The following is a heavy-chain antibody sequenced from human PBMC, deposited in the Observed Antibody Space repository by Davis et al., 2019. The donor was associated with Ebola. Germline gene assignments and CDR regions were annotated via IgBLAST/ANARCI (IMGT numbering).Heavy chain of an antibody. Sequence: PGGSLRLSCAASGFTVSSNYMSWVRQAPGKGLEWVSVIYSGGSTYYADSVKGRFTISRDNSKNTLYLQMNSLRTEDTAVYYCARDRVPEGGMDVWGQGTTVTVSS. J-gene: IGHJ6*02. CDR2: IYSGGST. V-gene: IGHV3-53*01. CDR1: GFTVSSNY. D-gene: IGHD1-14*01. CDR3: ARDRVPEGGMDV.